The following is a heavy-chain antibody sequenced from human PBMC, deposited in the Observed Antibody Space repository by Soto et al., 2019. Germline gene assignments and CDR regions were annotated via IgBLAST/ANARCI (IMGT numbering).Heavy chain of an antibody. V-gene: IGHV1-69*13. J-gene: IGHJ6*02. Sequence: ASVKVSCKASGGTFSSYAISWVRQAPGQGLEWMGGIIPIFGTANYAQKFQGRVTITADESTSTAYMELSSLRSEDTAVYYCARLLDGDPYYYYGMDVWGQATTVTVSS. CDR2: IIPIFGTA. CDR3: ARLLDGDPYYYYGMDV. D-gene: IGHD4-17*01. CDR1: GGTFSSYA.